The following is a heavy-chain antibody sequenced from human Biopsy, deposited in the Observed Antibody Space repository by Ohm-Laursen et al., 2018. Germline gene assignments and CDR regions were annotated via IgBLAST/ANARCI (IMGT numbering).Heavy chain of an antibody. V-gene: IGHV4-31*03. Sequence: TLSLTCIVSGVSINGGRYYWNWIRHHPGKGLEWIGNIFYSANTYYNPSLKSRVTISVDTSKNQFSLKLSSVTVADTAVYYCARLGSGDYFPTFFDFWGQGALVTVSS. CDR3: ARLGSGDYFPTFFDF. D-gene: IGHD5-12*01. CDR1: GVSINGGRYY. CDR2: IFYSANT. J-gene: IGHJ4*02.